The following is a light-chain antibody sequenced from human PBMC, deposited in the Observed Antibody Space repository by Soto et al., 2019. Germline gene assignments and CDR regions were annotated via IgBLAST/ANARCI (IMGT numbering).Light chain of an antibody. J-gene: IGKJ4*01. CDR1: QSISSY. CDR2: AAS. V-gene: IGKV1-39*01. CDR3: QQSYGTPLT. Sequence: DIQMTQSPSSLSASVGDRVTITCRASQSISSYLNWYQQKQGKAPKLLIYAASSLQSGVPSRFSGSGSGTEFTLTISSLQREDIATYYCQQSYGTPLTFGGGTKVEIK.